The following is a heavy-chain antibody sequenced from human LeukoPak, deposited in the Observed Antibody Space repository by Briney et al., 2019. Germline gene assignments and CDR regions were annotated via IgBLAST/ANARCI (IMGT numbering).Heavy chain of an antibody. CDR3: AKAETMTQRGYFDY. V-gene: IGHV3-23*01. D-gene: IGHD1-1*01. CDR2: LSGSGVSS. CDR1: GFTFSSYA. Sequence: PGGSLRLSCAASGFTFSSYAMSWVRQAPGKGLEWVSALSGSGVSSFSADSVKGRFTISRDNSKNTLSLQMSSLRAEDTAVYYCAKAETMTQRGYFDYWGQGTLVTVSS. J-gene: IGHJ4*02.